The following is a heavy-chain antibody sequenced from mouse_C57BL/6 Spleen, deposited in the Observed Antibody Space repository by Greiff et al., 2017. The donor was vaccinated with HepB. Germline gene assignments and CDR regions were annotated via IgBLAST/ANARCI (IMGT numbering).Heavy chain of an antibody. CDR3: ARFDDYDEEWFAY. CDR1: GYTFTDYY. J-gene: IGHJ3*01. CDR2: INPYNGGT. Sequence: VQLQQSGPVLVKPGASVKMSCKASGYTFTDYYMNWVKQSHGKSLEWIGVINPYNGGTSYNQKFKGKATLTVDKSSSTAYMELNSLTSEDSAVYYCARFDDYDEEWFAYWGQGTLVTVSA. D-gene: IGHD2-4*01. V-gene: IGHV1-19*01.